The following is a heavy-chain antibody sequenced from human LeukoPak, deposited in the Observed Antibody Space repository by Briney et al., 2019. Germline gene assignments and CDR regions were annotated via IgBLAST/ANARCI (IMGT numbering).Heavy chain of an antibody. CDR1: GFTFNLFS. J-gene: IGHJ4*02. CDR3: ARAFDDYVWGSYRQPPLAD. V-gene: IGHV4-34*01. Sequence: GSLRLSCAASGFTFNLFSMSWIRQPPGKGLEWIGEINHSGSTNYNPSLKSRVTISVDTSKNQFSLKLSSVTAADTAVYYCARAFDDYVWGSYRQPPLADWGQGTLVTVSS. CDR2: INHSGST. D-gene: IGHD3-16*02.